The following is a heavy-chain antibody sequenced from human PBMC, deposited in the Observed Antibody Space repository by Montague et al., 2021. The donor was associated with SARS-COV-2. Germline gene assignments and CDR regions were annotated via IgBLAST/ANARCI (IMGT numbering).Heavy chain of an antibody. J-gene: IGHJ3*02. CDR1: GDSVSGKRVA. CDR2: TYYRSKWDS. V-gene: IGHV6-1*01. CDR3: ASSGITLTGLDAFDI. Sequence: CAISGDSVSGKRVAWNWIRQYPSRGLECLGRTYYRSKWDSDYAXXXKXXLVITPDTSKNQVSLQLNSVIPEDTAVHFCASSGITLTGLDAFDIWVQGTMVTVSS. D-gene: IGHD3-9*01.